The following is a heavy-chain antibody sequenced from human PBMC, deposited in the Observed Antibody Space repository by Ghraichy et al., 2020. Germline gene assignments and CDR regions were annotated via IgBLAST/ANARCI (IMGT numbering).Heavy chain of an antibody. Sequence: GGSLRLSCAASGFTFSSYGMSWVRQAPGKGLEWVSSIIGSGGTTFYADSVKGRFTISRDNSKNTLYLQMNSLRAEDTAVYYCAKDLSGSYPNWFDPWGQGTLVTVSS. V-gene: IGHV3-23*01. J-gene: IGHJ5*02. CDR2: IIGSGGTT. CDR3: AKDLSGSYPNWFDP. CDR1: GFTFSSYG. D-gene: IGHD1-26*01.